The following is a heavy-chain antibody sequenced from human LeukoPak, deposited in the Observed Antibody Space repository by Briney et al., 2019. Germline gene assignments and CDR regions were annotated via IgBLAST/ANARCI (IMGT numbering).Heavy chain of an antibody. CDR3: ARVRTEWYIDL. CDR2: MKEDGGEK. J-gene: IGHJ2*01. CDR1: GFIFSPYW. D-gene: IGHD2-8*02. V-gene: IGHV3-7*01. Sequence: PGGSLRLSCAASGFIFSPYWVTWVLQAPGMGLEWVANMKEDGGEKFYVGSVRGRFTTSRDNAKNSLYLQMNSLRVEDTGVYYCARVRTEWYIDLWGRGTLVTVST.